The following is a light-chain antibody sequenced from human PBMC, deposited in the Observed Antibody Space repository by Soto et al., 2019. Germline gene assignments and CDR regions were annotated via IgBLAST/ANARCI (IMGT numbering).Light chain of an antibody. CDR3: QKYNDWPPSWT. J-gene: IGKJ1*01. CDR2: GVS. CDR1: QSISSN. V-gene: IGKV3-15*01. Sequence: EIVMTQSPATQSVSPGERVTLSCRASQSISSNLAWHQQRPGQAPRLLIYGVSTRATGIPARFSGSGSGTEFTLTISSLQSEDFAVYYCQKYNDWPPSWTFGQGTKVEIK.